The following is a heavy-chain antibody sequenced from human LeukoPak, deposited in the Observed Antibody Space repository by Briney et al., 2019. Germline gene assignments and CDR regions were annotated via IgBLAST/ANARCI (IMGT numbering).Heavy chain of an antibody. V-gene: IGHV4-4*07. CDR3: ARGSGCASGRYYKDHYYGMDV. J-gene: IGHJ6*02. D-gene: IGHD3-10*01. CDR1: GDSINSYS. CDR2: NHRSGST. Sequence: AETLSLMCSLSGDSINSYSWSWIRHPAGDALEWIGRNHRSGSTNYTPSLKCGVTMSVVTSKNQFSLKLNPVTAADMAVYYCARGSGCASGRYYKDHYYGMDVWGPGTTVTVS.